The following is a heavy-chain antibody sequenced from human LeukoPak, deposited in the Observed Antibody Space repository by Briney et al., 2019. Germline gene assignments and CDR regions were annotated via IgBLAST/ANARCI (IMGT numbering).Heavy chain of an antibody. CDR1: GFVFSTYA. J-gene: IGHJ4*02. CDR3: ARDLFSGAEMATLDY. V-gene: IGHV3-64*01. Sequence: GGSLRLSCAASGFVFSTYAIHWVRHAPGKGLEYVSGINGNGDYTDYANSVKGRFTISRDNFKDTVYLQMGSLRAEDMAVYYCARDLFSGAEMATLDYWGQGTLVTVSS. D-gene: IGHD5-24*01. CDR2: INGNGDYT.